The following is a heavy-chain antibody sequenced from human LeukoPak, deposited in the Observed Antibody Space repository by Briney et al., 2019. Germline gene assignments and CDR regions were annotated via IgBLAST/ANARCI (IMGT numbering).Heavy chain of an antibody. V-gene: IGHV4-59*08. CDR3: ARQRGYSGYDRNFDY. CDR1: GGSISSYY. Sequence: SETLSLTCTVSGGSISSYYWSWIRQPPGKGLDWIGYIYYSGSTNYNPSLKSRVTISVDTSKNQFSLKLSSVTAADTAVYYCARQRGYSGYDRNFDYWGQGTLVTVSS. CDR2: IYYSGST. D-gene: IGHD5-12*01. J-gene: IGHJ4*02.